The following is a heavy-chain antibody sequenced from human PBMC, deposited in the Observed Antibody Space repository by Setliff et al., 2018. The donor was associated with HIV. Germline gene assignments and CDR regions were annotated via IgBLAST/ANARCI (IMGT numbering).Heavy chain of an antibody. CDR3: ARGFSSAFFHEFFDY. V-gene: IGHV4-61*02. CDR1: GGSISSGSYY. CDR2: IWTSGST. Sequence: PSETLSLTCTVSGGSISSGSYYWSWIRQPAGKGLEWIGRIWTSGSTNYNPSLKSRITISLDTSKSQFSLKLRSATAADTAVYFCARGFSSAFFHEFFDYWGQGTLVTVSS. D-gene: IGHD3-22*01. J-gene: IGHJ4*02.